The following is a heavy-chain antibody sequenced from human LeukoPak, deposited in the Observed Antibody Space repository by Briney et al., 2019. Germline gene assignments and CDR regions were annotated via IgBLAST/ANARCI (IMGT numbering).Heavy chain of an antibody. V-gene: IGHV3-74*01. J-gene: IGHJ4*02. CDR1: GFTFSSYW. D-gene: IGHD1-26*01. CDR3: AREWSGSYYSRSFDY. Sequence: GGSLRLSCAASGFTFSSYWMHWVRQAPGKGLVWVSRINSDGSSTSYADSVKGRFTISRDNAKNTLYLQVNSLRAEDTAVYYCAREWSGSYYSRSFDYWGQGTLVTVSS. CDR2: INSDGSST.